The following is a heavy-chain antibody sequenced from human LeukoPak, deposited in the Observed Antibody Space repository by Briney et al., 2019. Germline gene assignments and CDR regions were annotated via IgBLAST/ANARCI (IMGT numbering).Heavy chain of an antibody. CDR1: GFTFSSYA. Sequence: QPGGSLRLSCAASGFTFSSYAMHWVRQAPGKGLEWVAVISYDGSNKYYADSVEGRFTISRDNSQNTLSLQMNSLRAEDTAVYYCASDGGAFDHWGQGTLVTVSS. CDR2: ISYDGSNK. D-gene: IGHD3-10*01. V-gene: IGHV3-30-3*01. CDR3: ASDGGAFDH. J-gene: IGHJ4*02.